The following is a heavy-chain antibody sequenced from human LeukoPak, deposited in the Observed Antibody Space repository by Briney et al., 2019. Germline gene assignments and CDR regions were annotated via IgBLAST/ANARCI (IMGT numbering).Heavy chain of an antibody. D-gene: IGHD5-18*01. Sequence: PSETLSLTCTVSGGSISSRYWSWIRQPPGKGLEWIGYIYYSGSTNYNPSLKSRVTISVDTSKNQFSLKLSSVTAADTAVYYCARENVDTTTFDYWGQGTLVTVSS. CDR1: GGSISSRY. V-gene: IGHV4-59*11. CDR2: IYYSGST. CDR3: ARENVDTTTFDY. J-gene: IGHJ4*02.